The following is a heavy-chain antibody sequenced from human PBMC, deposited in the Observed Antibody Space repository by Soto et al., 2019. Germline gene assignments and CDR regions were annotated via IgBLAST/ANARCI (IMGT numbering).Heavy chain of an antibody. J-gene: IGHJ3*02. V-gene: IGHV3-30*18. Sequence: GGSLRLSCAASGFTFSSYGMHWVRQAPGKGLEWVAVISYDGSNKYYADSVKGRFTISRDNSKNTLYLQMNSLRAEDTAVYYCAKLSGGVRGSHAFDIWGQGTMVTVSS. D-gene: IGHD3-10*01. CDR3: AKLSGGVRGSHAFDI. CDR1: GFTFSSYG. CDR2: ISYDGSNK.